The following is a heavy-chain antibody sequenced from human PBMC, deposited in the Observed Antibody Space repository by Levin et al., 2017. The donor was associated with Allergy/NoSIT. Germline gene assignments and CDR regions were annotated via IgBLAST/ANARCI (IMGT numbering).Heavy chain of an antibody. D-gene: IGHD2-15*01. Sequence: GSLRLSCAASGFTFSSYGMHWVRQAPGKGLEWVAIISFDGSNPYYADSVKGRFTISRDNSKNTLSLQMNSLRAEDTAVYFCAKWHCSGGTCYSGVTHFDYWGQGILVTVSS. CDR3: AKWHCSGGTCYSGVTHFDY. CDR1: GFTFSSYG. J-gene: IGHJ4*02. V-gene: IGHV3-30*18. CDR2: ISFDGSNP.